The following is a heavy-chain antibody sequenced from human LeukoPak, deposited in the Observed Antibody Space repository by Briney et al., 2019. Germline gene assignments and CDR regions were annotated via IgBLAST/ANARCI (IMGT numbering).Heavy chain of an antibody. J-gene: IGHJ4*02. CDR1: GFTFSSYS. Sequence: PGGSLRLSCAASGFTFSSYSMNWVRQAPGNGLEWVSSISSSSSYIYYADSVKGRFTISRDNAKNSLYLQMNSLRAEDTAVYYCARDPATSTVTTLGYWGQGTLVTVSS. CDR3: ARDPATSTVTTLGY. V-gene: IGHV3-21*01. D-gene: IGHD4-11*01. CDR2: ISSSSSYI.